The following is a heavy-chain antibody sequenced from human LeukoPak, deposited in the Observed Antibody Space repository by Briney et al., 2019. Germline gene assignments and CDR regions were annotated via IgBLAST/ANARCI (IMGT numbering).Heavy chain of an antibody. CDR2: ISYTGGT. CDR1: SDSIPSPY. V-gene: IGHV4-59*08. Sequence: SETLSLTCTVSSDSIPSPYWSWIRQSPGKGLEWIAYISYTGGTRYNPSFKSRVTVSIDMSKNQFSLRLTSVTAADTAVYYCARHFTVGGNYYFGHWDQGTPVTVSS. J-gene: IGHJ4*02. D-gene: IGHD3-10*01. CDR3: ARHFTVGGNYYFGH.